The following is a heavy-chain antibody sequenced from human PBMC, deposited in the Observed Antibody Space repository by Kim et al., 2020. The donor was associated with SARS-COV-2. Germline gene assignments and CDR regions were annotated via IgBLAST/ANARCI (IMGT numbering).Heavy chain of an antibody. CDR2: IYPGDSDT. D-gene: IGHD6-13*01. J-gene: IGHJ5*01. CDR1: GYSFTTYW. Sequence: GESLKISCKGSGYSFTTYWIGWVRQMPGKGLEWMGIIYPGDSDTRYSPSFQGQVNISADKSISTAYLQWSSLKLKGSDTAMYYCARFAPHSSTWSLRDNWFDSWGQGTLVTVSS. CDR3: ARFAPHSSTWSLRDNWFDS. V-gene: IGHV5-51*01.